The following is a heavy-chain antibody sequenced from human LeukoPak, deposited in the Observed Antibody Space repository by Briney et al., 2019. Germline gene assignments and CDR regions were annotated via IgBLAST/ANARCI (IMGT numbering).Heavy chain of an antibody. D-gene: IGHD6-6*01. CDR3: ARRVGSSDCFDY. Sequence: PSETLSLTCTVSAYSISSGFYWCWIRQPPGKGLEWIGNVYHGGSSYYNPSLKSRVAISVDTSKNQFSLNLYSVTAADTAVYYCARRVGSSDCFDYWGQGTLVTVSS. V-gene: IGHV4-38-2*02. CDR1: AYSISSGFY. J-gene: IGHJ4*02. CDR2: VYHGGSS.